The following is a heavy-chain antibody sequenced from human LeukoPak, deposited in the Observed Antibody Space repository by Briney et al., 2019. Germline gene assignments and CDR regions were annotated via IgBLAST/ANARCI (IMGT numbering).Heavy chain of an antibody. CDR3: ARVEKYTTSGPTDP. Sequence: GGSLRLSCAASGFTFSSYWMSWVRQAPGKGLEWVANIKQDGSEKYYVDSVKGRFTISRDNAKNSLYLQMNSLRAEDTAVYYCARVEKYTTSGPTDPWGQGTLVTVSS. J-gene: IGHJ5*02. CDR2: IKQDGSEK. D-gene: IGHD6-13*01. CDR1: GFTFSSYW. V-gene: IGHV3-7*01.